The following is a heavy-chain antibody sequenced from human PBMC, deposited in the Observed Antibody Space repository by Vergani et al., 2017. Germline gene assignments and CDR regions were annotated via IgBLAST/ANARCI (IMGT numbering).Heavy chain of an antibody. Sequence: QVQLVQSGAEVKKPGASVKVSCKASGYTFNSYGISWVRQAPGQGLEWMGRIIPIFGTANYAQKFQGRVTITADESTSTAYMELSSLRSEDTAVYYCASRKWELRYRMIDYWGQGTLVTVSS. J-gene: IGHJ4*02. CDR3: ASRKWELRYRMIDY. CDR2: IIPIFGTA. D-gene: IGHD1-26*01. CDR1: GYTFNSYG. V-gene: IGHV1-69*13.